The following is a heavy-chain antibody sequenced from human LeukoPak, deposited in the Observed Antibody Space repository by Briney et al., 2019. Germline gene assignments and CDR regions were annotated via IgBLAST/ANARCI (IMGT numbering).Heavy chain of an antibody. J-gene: IGHJ4*02. CDR3: AREGTEYQLQN. V-gene: IGHV3-21*01. CDR1: GFTFSSYS. D-gene: IGHD2-2*01. Sequence: PGGSLRLSCAASGFTFSSYSMNWVRQAPGKGLEWVSSISSSSSYIYYADSVKGRFTIYRDNDKNSLYLQMNSLRAEDTAVYYCAREGTEYQLQNWGQGTLVTVSS. CDR2: ISSSSSYI.